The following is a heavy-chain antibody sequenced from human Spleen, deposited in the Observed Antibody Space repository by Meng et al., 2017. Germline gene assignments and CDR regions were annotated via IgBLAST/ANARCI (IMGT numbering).Heavy chain of an antibody. CDR3: ASQRDYVWGSYSSD. V-gene: IGHV3-11*01. CDR2: ISRSGHTI. J-gene: IGHJ4*02. CDR1: GFTFSDYY. Sequence: GESLKISCAASGFTFSDYYMSWIRQAPGKGLEWVSYISRSGHTIYYADSVKGRFTISRDTAKNSLYLQMNSLRAEDTAVYYCASQRDYVWGSYSSDWGQGTLVTVSS. D-gene: IGHD3-16*01.